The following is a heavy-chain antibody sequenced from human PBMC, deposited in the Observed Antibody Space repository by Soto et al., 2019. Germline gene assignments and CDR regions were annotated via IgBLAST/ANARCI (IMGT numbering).Heavy chain of an antibody. CDR3: AGSIAVAASWFDP. CDR2: IYHSGST. V-gene: IGHV4-38-2*01. J-gene: IGHJ5*02. D-gene: IGHD6-19*01. CDR1: GYSISSGYY. Sequence: SETLSLTCAVSGYSISSGYYWGWIRQPPGKGLEWIGSIYHSGSTYYNPSLKSRVTISVDTSKNQFSLKLSSVTAADTAVYYCAGSIAVAASWFDPWGQGTLVTVSS.